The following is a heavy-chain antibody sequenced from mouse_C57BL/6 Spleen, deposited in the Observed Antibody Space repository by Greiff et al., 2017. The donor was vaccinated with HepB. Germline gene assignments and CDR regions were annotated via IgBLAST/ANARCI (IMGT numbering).Heavy chain of an antibody. V-gene: IGHV1-50*01. Sequence: QVQLQQPGAELVKPGASVKLSCKASGYTFTSYWMQWVKQRPGQGLEWIGDIDPTDSYTNYNQKFKGKATLTVDTSSSTAYMQLGSLTSEDSAVYYCARKDYGSSYGFDYWGQGTTLTVSS. D-gene: IGHD1-1*01. CDR3: ARKDYGSSYGFDY. CDR1: GYTFTSYW. CDR2: IDPTDSYT. J-gene: IGHJ2*01.